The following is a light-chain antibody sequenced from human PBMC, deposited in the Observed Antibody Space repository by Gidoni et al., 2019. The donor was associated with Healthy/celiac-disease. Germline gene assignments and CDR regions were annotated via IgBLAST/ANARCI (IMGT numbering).Light chain of an antibody. CDR3: QQYYSYPRT. J-gene: IGKJ1*01. CDR1: QGISSY. Sequence: AIRITQSPSSLSASTGDRVTITCRASQGISSYLAWYQQKPWKAPKLLIYAASTLQSGVPSRFSGSGSGTDFTLTISCLQSEDCATYYCQQYYSYPRTFGQGTKVEIK. V-gene: IGKV1-8*01. CDR2: AAS.